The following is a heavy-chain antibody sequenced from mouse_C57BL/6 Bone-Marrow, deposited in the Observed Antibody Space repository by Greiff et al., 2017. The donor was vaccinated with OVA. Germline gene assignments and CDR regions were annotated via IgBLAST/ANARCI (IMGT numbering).Heavy chain of an antibody. V-gene: IGHV1-55*01. J-gene: IGHJ2*01. Sequence: QVQLQQPGAELVKPGASVKMSCKASGYTFTSYWITWVKQRPGQGLEWIGDIYPGSGSTNYNEKFKSKDTLTVDTSSSTAYMQLSSLTSEDSAVYYCAREGLITTVVAPTDWGQGTTLTVSS. CDR1: GYTFTSYW. CDR3: AREGLITTVVAPTD. CDR2: IYPGSGST. D-gene: IGHD1-1*01.